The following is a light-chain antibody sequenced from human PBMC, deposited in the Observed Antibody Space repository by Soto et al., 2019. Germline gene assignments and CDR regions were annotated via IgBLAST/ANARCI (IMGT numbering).Light chain of an antibody. V-gene: IGKV3-15*01. CDR1: QSVSSN. CDR3: QQYSDWPLR. J-gene: IGKJ4*02. Sequence: EIVMTQSPATLSVSPGERATLSCRASQSVSSNLAWYQQKPGQAPRLLIYGASTRATGILAGFSGSGSGTECPLAVSRLQSEDFGVYYCQQYSDWPLRFGGRTKVEIK. CDR2: GAS.